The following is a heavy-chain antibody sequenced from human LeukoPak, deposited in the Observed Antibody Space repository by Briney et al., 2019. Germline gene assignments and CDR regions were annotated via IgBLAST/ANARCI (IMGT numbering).Heavy chain of an antibody. Sequence: SETLSLTCTVSGDSISNSYWNWIRQPAGKGLEWIGRIYTTGSANYNPSLKSRVTISVDTSKNQSSLKVSSVTAADAAVYYCARGRGGYDFDHWGQGTPITVSS. D-gene: IGHD5-12*01. CDR2: IYTTGSA. V-gene: IGHV4-4*07. CDR1: GDSISNSY. CDR3: ARGRGGYDFDH. J-gene: IGHJ4*02.